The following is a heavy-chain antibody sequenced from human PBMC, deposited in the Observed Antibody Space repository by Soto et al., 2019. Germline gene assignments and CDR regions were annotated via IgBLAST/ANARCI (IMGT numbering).Heavy chain of an antibody. Sequence: EVQLWESVEGSQRPGGSMSLTGPTSGFTFTSYAISWHRQPPGKGLKWISAISGSGGSTYYEDSVKGRFTITTYNSKNRLYLLLYSLRGEETAVYYCANRGGEEFCSGGSCYPFDYWGHGTLVTVSS. J-gene: IGHJ4*01. CDR1: GFTFTSYA. V-gene: IGHV3-23*01. D-gene: IGHD2-15*01. CDR3: ANRGGEEFCSGGSCYPFDY. CDR2: ISGSGGST.